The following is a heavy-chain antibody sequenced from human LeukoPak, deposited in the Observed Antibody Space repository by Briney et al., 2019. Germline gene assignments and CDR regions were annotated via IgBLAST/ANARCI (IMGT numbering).Heavy chain of an antibody. V-gene: IGHV3-64D*09. CDR1: GFPFSSYA. CDR3: VRGYSFGPYGMDV. CDR2: ISDSGGST. D-gene: IGHD2-15*01. Sequence: GGSLRLSCSASGFPFSSYAMRWVRQAPGKGLEYVSAISDSGGSTYYADSVKGRFTISRDNSKNTLYLQMSSLRAEDTAVYFCVRGYSFGPYGMDVWGQGATVTVSS. J-gene: IGHJ6*02.